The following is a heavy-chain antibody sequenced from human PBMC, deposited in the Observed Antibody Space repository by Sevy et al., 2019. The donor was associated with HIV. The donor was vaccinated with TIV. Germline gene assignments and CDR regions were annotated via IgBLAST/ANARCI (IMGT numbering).Heavy chain of an antibody. CDR3: EKMQGGSYNYYGMDV. Sequence: GGSLRLSCAASGFIFSTYGIHWVRQAPGKGLEWVAVISYDGSEKYYADSVRGRCTISRDNSKNTLYLQMNSLRVEDTAIYYCEKMQGGSYNYYGMDVWGQGTTVTVSS. CDR2: ISYDGSEK. CDR1: GFIFSTYG. J-gene: IGHJ6*02. V-gene: IGHV3-30*18. D-gene: IGHD1-26*01.